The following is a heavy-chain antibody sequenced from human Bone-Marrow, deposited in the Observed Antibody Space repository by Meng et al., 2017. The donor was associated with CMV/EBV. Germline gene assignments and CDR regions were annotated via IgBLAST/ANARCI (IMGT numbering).Heavy chain of an antibody. V-gene: IGHV3-21*01. CDR1: GFTFSSYS. Sequence: GESLKISCAASGFTFSSYSMNWVRQAPGKGLEWVSSISSSSNYIHYADSVKGRFTISRDNSKNTLYLQMNSLRAEDTAVYYCAKDSKIAVAGPGYYGMDGWGQGTTVTVSS. D-gene: IGHD6-19*01. CDR2: ISSSSNYI. CDR3: AKDSKIAVAGPGYYGMDG. J-gene: IGHJ6*02.